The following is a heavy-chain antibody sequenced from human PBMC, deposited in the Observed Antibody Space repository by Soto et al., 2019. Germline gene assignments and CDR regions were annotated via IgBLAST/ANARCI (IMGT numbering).Heavy chain of an antibody. CDR3: ARDPRDSMYRGYYYGMDV. V-gene: IGHV3-7*01. CDR2: IKEDGSEK. D-gene: IGHD4-4*01. J-gene: IGHJ6*02. Sequence: EVQLVESGGGLVQPGGSLRLSCAASGFTFSRYWMTWVRQAPGKGLEWVANIKEDGSEKHYVDFVKGRFTISRDNAKNSLYLQMNSLRAEDSAFYYCARDPRDSMYRGYYYGMDVWGQGTTVTVSS. CDR1: GFTFSRYW.